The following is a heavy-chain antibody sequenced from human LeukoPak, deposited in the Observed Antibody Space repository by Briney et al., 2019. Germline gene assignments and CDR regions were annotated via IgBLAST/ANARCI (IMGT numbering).Heavy chain of an antibody. V-gene: IGHV4-30-2*01. CDR3: ARRFIAAAGFDY. CDR1: GGSISSGGYY. Sequence: SETLSLTCTVSGGSISSGGYYWSWIRQPPGKGLEWIGYIYHSGSTYYNPSLKSRVTISVDRSKNQFSLKLSSVTAADTAVYYCARRFIAAAGFDYWGQGTLVTVSS. J-gene: IGHJ4*02. CDR2: IYHSGST. D-gene: IGHD6-13*01.